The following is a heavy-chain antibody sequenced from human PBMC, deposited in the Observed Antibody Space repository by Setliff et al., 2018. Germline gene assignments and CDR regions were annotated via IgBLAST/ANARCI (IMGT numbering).Heavy chain of an antibody. CDR1: GFTFNDHA. D-gene: IGHD1-1*01. CDR3: STKGVPGT. Sequence: GGSLRLSCVVSGFTFNDHAMTWVRQTPGKGLEWVSLISDRDDKSYYADFVQGRFTISRDNSKETLYLQMNSLRAEDTAIYYCSTKGVPGTGGQGTRVTVSS. V-gene: IGHV3-23*01. J-gene: IGHJ4*02. CDR2: ISDRDDKS.